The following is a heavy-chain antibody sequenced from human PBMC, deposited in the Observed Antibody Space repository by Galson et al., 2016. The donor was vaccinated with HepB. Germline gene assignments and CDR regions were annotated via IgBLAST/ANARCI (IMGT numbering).Heavy chain of an antibody. V-gene: IGHV1-8*01. Sequence: SVKVSCKASGYTFTNYDMNWVRQATGQGLEWMGWMNPNSGNTGYAQNFQGRVTMTRDTSISTAYMEMSSLRSDDTAVYYCARDKRHGLDVWGQGTTVTVSS. CDR1: GYTFTNYD. CDR3: ARDKRHGLDV. J-gene: IGHJ6*02. CDR2: MNPNSGNT. D-gene: IGHD1-1*01.